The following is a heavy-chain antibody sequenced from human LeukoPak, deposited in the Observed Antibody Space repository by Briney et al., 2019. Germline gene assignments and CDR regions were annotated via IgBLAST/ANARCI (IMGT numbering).Heavy chain of an antibody. CDR3: AALLSGSYYDDY. D-gene: IGHD1-26*01. CDR1: GFTFSSYE. J-gene: IGHJ4*02. V-gene: IGHV3-48*03. CDR2: IGSSGTTI. Sequence: GGSLRPSCAASGFTFSSYEMNWVRQAPGKGLEWVSYIGSSGTTIYYADSVKGRFTISRDNAKNSLYLQMNSLRAEDTAVYYCAALLSGSYYDDYWGQGTLVTVSS.